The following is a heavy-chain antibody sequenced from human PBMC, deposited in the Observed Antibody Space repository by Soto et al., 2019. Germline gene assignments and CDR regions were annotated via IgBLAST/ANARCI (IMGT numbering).Heavy chain of an antibody. J-gene: IGHJ3*02. Sequence: SETLSLTCTVSGGSISSGGYYWSWIRQHPGKGLEWIGYIYYSGSTYYNPSLKSRVTISVDTSKNQFSLKLSSVTAADTAVYYCARAHGVATIIASAFDIWGQGTMVTVSS. CDR1: GGSISSGGYY. CDR2: IYYSGST. CDR3: ARAHGVATIIASAFDI. D-gene: IGHD5-12*01. V-gene: IGHV4-31*03.